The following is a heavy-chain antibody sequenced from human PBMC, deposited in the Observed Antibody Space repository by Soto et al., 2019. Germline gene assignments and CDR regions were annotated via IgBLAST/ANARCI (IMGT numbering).Heavy chain of an antibody. Sequence: ASVKASCKASGGTFSSYDMSWVRQAPGEGLEWMGGIIPIFGTANYAQKFQGRVTITADESTSTAYMELSSLRSEDTAVYYCARDGSSGSYYKDYYYGMDVLGEGTSVSLSA. D-gene: IGHD3-10*01. CDR3: ARDGSSGSYYKDYYYGMDV. V-gene: IGHV1-69*13. CDR2: IIPIFGTA. J-gene: IGHJ6*04. CDR1: GGTFSSYD.